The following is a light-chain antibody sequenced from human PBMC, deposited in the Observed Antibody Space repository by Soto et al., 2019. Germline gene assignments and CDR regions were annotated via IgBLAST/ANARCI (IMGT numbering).Light chain of an antibody. CDR1: QSVSSN. CDR2: VAS. J-gene: IGKJ3*01. V-gene: IGKV3-15*01. CDR3: QQYNNCPPVT. Sequence: EIVMTQSPATLSVSPGERATLSCRASQSVSSNLAWYQQKPGHAPRLLIYVASTRARGIPARFSGSGSGTAFTLTIISLHDEDFAVYYCQQYNNCPPVTFGPGTKVDCK.